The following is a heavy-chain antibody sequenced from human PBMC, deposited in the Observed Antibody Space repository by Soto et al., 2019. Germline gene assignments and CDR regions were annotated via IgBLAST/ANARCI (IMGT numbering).Heavy chain of an antibody. Sequence: SETLSLTCAVSGTSFGTYYWSWIRQPPGKGLEWIGYIFYSGHLKYNPSLKSRLTISVDPPKNQISLRLTSVTAADTAVYYCARVEYRSGWYPFDYWGQGILVTVSS. J-gene: IGHJ4*02. V-gene: IGHV4-59*01. D-gene: IGHD6-19*01. CDR2: IFYSGHL. CDR3: ARVEYRSGWYPFDY. CDR1: GTSFGTYY.